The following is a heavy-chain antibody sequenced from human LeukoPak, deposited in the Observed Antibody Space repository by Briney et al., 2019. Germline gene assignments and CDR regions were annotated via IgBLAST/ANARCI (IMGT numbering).Heavy chain of an antibody. CDR2: INPSDGAT. Sequence: ASVKVSCKASGYTFTMYYIHWVRQAPGQGLEWMGMINPSDGATTYAQRFQGRVTMTRDMSTTTVYMELSSLRSEDTAVYYCARDRPAHYDFWSGGDYWGQGTLVTVSS. CDR1: GYTFTMYY. J-gene: IGHJ4*02. V-gene: IGHV1-46*01. D-gene: IGHD3-3*01. CDR3: ARDRPAHYDFWSGGDY.